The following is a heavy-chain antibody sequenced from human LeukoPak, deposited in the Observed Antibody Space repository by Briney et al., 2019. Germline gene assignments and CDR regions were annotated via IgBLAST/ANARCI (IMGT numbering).Heavy chain of an antibody. CDR2: INHSGST. CDR3: ARGMVRLGDFDY. CDR1: GGSFSGYY. J-gene: IGHJ4*02. V-gene: IGHV4-34*01. Sequence: SETLSLTCAVYGGSFSGYYWSWIRQPPGKGLEWIGEINHSGSTNYNPSLKSRVTISVDTSKNQFSLKLSSVTAADTAVYYCARGMVRLGDFDYWGQGTLVTVSS. D-gene: IGHD3-10*01.